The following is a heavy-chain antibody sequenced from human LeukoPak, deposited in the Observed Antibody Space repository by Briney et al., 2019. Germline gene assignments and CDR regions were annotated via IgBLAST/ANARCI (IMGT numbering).Heavy chain of an antibody. V-gene: IGHV4-59*01. CDR1: GGSISSYY. Sequence: SETLSLTCTVSGGSISSYYWSWIRQPPGKGLEWIGYIYYSGSTNYNPSLKSRVTISVDTSKNQFSLKLSSVTAADTAVYYCETYGSGSHDYWGQGTLVTVSS. D-gene: IGHD3-10*01. CDR3: ETYGSGSHDY. J-gene: IGHJ4*02. CDR2: IYYSGST.